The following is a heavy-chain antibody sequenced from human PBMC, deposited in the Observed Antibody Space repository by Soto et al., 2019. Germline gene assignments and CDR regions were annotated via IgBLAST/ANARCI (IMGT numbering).Heavy chain of an antibody. J-gene: IGHJ3*02. Sequence: EAQLLESGGGLIQPGGSLRLSCAASGFTYSSHGMSWVRQAPGKGLEWIAGLSRGGGSTYYADSVKGRFTISRDNSKNTLDLIMNSLRVEDTALYYCARDGQYRTDGFDIWGQGTMVTVSS. CDR1: GFTYSSHG. CDR2: LSRGGGST. V-gene: IGHV3-23*01. D-gene: IGHD5-12*01. CDR3: ARDGQYRTDGFDI.